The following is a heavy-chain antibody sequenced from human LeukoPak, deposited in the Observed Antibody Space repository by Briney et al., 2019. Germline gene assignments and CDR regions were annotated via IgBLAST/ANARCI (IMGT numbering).Heavy chain of an antibody. J-gene: IGHJ4*02. CDR3: ARGYSSFDY. V-gene: IGHV3-21*01. Sequence: GGSLRLSCAASGFTFSSYSISWVRQAPGKGLEWVSSISSSGSHIYYADSVKGRFTISRDNAKNSLYLQMNSLRAEDTAVYYCARGYSSFDYWGQGTLVTVSS. CDR1: GFTFSSYS. D-gene: IGHD6-19*01. CDR2: ISSSGSHI.